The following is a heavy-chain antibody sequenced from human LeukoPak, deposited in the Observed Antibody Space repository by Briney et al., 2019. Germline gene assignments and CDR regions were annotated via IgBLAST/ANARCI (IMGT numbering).Heavy chain of an antibody. J-gene: IGHJ4*02. Sequence: SGGSLRLSCAASGFTFSSYDMNWVRQAPGKGLEWVSAISRSGGITYYADSVKGRFTISRDNSKNTLYLQMNSLRAEDTAVYYCARGLYYFDTSGYLYYWGQGTLVTVSS. CDR2: ISRSGGIT. V-gene: IGHV3-23*01. D-gene: IGHD3-22*01. CDR1: GFTFSSYD. CDR3: ARGLYYFDTSGYLYY.